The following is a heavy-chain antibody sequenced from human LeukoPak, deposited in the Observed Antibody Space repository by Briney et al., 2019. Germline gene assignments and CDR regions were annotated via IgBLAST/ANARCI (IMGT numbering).Heavy chain of an antibody. D-gene: IGHD2-15*01. CDR1: AFSFSTYW. CDR3: ARVADCRGGGCYYHPFDY. J-gene: IGHJ4*02. V-gene: IGHV3-7*01. Sequence: GGSLRLSCAASAFSFSTYWTSWVRQAPGKGLEWVANIKPDGSEKNYVDFVRGRFSISRDNAKDSVYLQMNSLRAEDTAVYYCARVADCRGGGCYYHPFDYWGQGTLVTVSS. CDR2: IKPDGSEK.